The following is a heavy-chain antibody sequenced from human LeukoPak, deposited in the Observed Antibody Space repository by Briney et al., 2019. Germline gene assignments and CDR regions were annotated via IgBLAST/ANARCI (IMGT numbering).Heavy chain of an antibody. V-gene: IGHV1-46*01. J-gene: IGHJ6*03. D-gene: IGHD6-13*01. CDR1: GYTFTSYY. CDR2: INPSGGST. Sequence: ASVKVSCKASGYTFTSYYMHWVRQAPGQGLEWMGIINPSGGSTSCAQKFQGRVTMTRDMSTSTVYMELSSLRSEDTAVYYCARMAAAGPNYYYYYMDVWGKGTTVTVSS. CDR3: ARMAAAGPNYYYYYMDV.